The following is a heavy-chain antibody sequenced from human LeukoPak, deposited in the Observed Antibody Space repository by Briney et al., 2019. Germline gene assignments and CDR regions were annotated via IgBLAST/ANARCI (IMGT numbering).Heavy chain of an antibody. CDR3: ARDRAYYDILTGPPLDY. D-gene: IGHD3-9*01. J-gene: IGHJ4*02. Sequence: GALRLSCAASGFTFSSYGMSWVRQAPGKGLEWVSAISGSGNTIYYADSVKGRFTISRDNTKNSLYLQMNTLRAEDTAVYYCARDRAYYDILTGPPLDYWGQGTLVTVSS. V-gene: IGHV3-21*04. CDR1: GFTFSSYG. CDR2: ISGSGNTI.